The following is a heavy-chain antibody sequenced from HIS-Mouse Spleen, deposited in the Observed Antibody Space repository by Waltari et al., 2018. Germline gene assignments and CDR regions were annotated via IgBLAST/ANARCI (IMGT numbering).Heavy chain of an antibody. CDR3: AREIPYSSSWYDWYFDL. D-gene: IGHD6-13*01. V-gene: IGHV4-39*07. CDR2: IYYSGST. J-gene: IGHJ2*01. Sequence: QLQLQESGPGLVKPSETLSLTCTVSGGSISRSSYYWARIRQPPGKGLEWIGSIYYSGSTYYNPSLKSRVTISVDTSKNQFSLKLSSVTAADTAVYYCAREIPYSSSWYDWYFDLWGRGTLVTVSS. CDR1: GGSISRSSYY.